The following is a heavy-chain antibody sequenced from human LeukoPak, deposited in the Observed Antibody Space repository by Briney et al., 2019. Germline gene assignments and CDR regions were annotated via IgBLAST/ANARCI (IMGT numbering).Heavy chain of an antibody. CDR3: ARDSTLVYGDYVYWFDP. J-gene: IGHJ5*02. Sequence: GASVKVSCQASGYTFTGYYMHWVRQAPGQGLEWMGWINPNSGGTNYAQKFQGRVTMTRDTSISTAYMELSRLRSDDTAVYYCARDSTLVYGDYVYWFDPWGQGTLVTVSS. CDR2: INPNSGGT. D-gene: IGHD4-17*01. CDR1: GYTFTGYY. V-gene: IGHV1-2*02.